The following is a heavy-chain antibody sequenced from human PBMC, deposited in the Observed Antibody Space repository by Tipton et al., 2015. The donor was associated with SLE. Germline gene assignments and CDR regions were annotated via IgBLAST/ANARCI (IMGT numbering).Heavy chain of an antibody. D-gene: IGHD3-10*01. CDR3: ARRQYGSGNVEYFEK. V-gene: IGHV5-51*03. CDR1: GYDFTTYW. Sequence: QLVQSGAEVKKPGESLKISCKGSGYDFTTYWIAWVRQVPGKGLEWMGIIYPGDSDTRYSPSLQGQVTISADKSITTAYLQWSSLKASDTAMYYCARRQYGSGNVEYFEKWGQGTRVTVSS. J-gene: IGHJ4*02. CDR2: IYPGDSDT.